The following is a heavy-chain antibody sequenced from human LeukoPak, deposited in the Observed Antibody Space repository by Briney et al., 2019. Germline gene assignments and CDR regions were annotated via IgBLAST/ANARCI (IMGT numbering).Heavy chain of an antibody. CDR1: GFTFSSYS. D-gene: IGHD3-3*01. J-gene: IGHJ6*03. CDR2: ISSSSSYI. CDR3: ARVLTADFWSDYFGREVDGSYYMDV. Sequence: KPGGSLRLSCAASGFTFSSYSMNWVRQAPGKGLEWVSSISSSSSYIYYADSVKGRFTISRDNAKNSLYLQINSLRAEDTAVYYCARVLTADFWSDYFGREVDGSYYMDVWGKGTTVTVSS. V-gene: IGHV3-21*01.